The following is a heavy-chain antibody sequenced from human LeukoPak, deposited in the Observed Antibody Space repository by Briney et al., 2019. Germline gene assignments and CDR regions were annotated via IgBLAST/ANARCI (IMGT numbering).Heavy chain of an antibody. CDR3: ATSAARAIES. CDR1: RFTFTTRW. D-gene: IGHD6-25*01. J-gene: IGHJ4*02. Sequence: PGGSLRLSCAASRFTFTTRWMNWVRQAPGKGLEWVAIIKEDGSEKLYVDSVKGRFTISRDNAKNSLYLQMNSLRVEDTAVYYCATSAARAIESWGQGTLVTVSS. CDR2: IKEDGSEK. V-gene: IGHV3-7*01.